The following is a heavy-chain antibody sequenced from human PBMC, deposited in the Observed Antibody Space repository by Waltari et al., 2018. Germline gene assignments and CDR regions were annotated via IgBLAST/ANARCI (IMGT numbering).Heavy chain of an antibody. J-gene: IGHJ5*02. D-gene: IGHD6-13*01. CDR3: AKDRVAAAGTSES. V-gene: IGHV3-23*03. CDR2: IYSGGST. Sequence: EVQLLESGGGLVQPGGSLRLSCAASGFTFSSYAMSWVRQAPGKGLEWVSVIYSGGSTDYADSVKGRFTSSRDNSKNTLYLQMNSLRAEDTAVYYCAKDRVAAAGTSESWGQGTLVTVSS. CDR1: GFTFSSYA.